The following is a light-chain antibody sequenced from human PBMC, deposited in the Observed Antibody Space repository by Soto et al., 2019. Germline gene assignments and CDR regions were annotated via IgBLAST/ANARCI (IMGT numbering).Light chain of an antibody. J-gene: IGKJ1*01. CDR3: QQYKSYWT. Sequence: DIQMTQSPSTLSASVGDTVTVTCRASQSVSGWLAWYQQKPGKAPKVMIYDASSLESGVPSRFSGSGSGTEFTLTISSLQPDDFATYYCQQYKSYWTFGQGTKVDIK. CDR1: QSVSGW. V-gene: IGKV1-5*01. CDR2: DAS.